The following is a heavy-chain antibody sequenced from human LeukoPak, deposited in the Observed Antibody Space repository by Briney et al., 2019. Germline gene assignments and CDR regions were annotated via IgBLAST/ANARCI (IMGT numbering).Heavy chain of an antibody. J-gene: IGHJ4*02. CDR1: GFTFSSYS. CDR2: ISSSSSYI. CDR3: AREEGFGELPHYFDY. D-gene: IGHD3-10*01. Sequence: GGSLRLSCATSGFTFSSYSMNWVRQAPGKGLEWVSSISSSSSYIYYADSVKGRFTISRDNAKNSLYLQMNSLRAEDTAVYYCAREEGFGELPHYFDYWGQGTLVTVSS. V-gene: IGHV3-21*01.